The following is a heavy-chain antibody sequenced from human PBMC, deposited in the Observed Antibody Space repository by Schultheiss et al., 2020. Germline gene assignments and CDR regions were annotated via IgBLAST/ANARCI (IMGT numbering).Heavy chain of an antibody. D-gene: IGHD1-7*01. Sequence: AAVKVSCKASGYTFTSYYMHWVRQAPGQGLEWMGWMNPNSGGTNYAQKFQGWVTMTRDTSISTAYMELSRLRSEDTAVYYCASGGANWNYAPGRWGQGTLVTVSS. V-gene: IGHV1-2*04. J-gene: IGHJ4*02. CDR1: GYTFTSYY. CDR3: ASGGANWNYAPGR. CDR2: MNPNSGGT.